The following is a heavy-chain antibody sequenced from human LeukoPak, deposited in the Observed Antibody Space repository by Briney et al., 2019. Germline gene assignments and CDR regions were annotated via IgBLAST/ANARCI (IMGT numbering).Heavy chain of an antibody. CDR2: ISSGGNTI. CDR3: AREGTAMVSFDY. CDR1: GFTFSSYS. D-gene: IGHD5-18*01. Sequence: GGSLRLSCAASGFTFSSYSMNWVRQAPGKGLEWVSYISSGGNTIYYADSVKGRFTISRDNAKNSLYLQMNSLRAEDTAVYYCAREGTAMVSFDYWGQGTLVTVSS. V-gene: IGHV3-48*04. J-gene: IGHJ4*02.